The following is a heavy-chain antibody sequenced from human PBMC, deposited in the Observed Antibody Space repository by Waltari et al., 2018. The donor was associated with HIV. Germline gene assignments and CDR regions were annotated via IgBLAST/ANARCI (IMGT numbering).Heavy chain of an antibody. J-gene: IGHJ6*02. V-gene: IGHV1-2*02. CDR1: GYTFTGYY. CDR3: ARDRIAVTGSYYYGMDV. D-gene: IGHD6-19*01. CDR2: INPKSDGT. Sequence: QVQLVQSGAEVKKPGASVKVSCQASGYTFTGYYMHWVLQPPGQGLEWMGWINPKSDGTNYAQKFQGRVTMTRDTSTSTAYMELSRLRSDDTALYYCARDRIAVTGSYYYGMDVWGQGTTVTVSS.